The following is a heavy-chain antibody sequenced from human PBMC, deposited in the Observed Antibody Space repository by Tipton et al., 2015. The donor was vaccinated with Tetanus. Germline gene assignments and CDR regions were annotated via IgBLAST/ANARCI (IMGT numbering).Heavy chain of an antibody. Sequence: WVRQAPGKGLEWVGSIYYSGNTYYNPALKSRVTISVDTSKNQFSLKLSSVTAADTAVYYCARQCVVPAAENDYGDNAFDSWGQGTLVTVSS. V-gene: IGHV4-39*01. D-gene: IGHD2-2*01. CDR3: ARQCVVPAAENDYGDNAFDS. J-gene: IGHJ4*02. CDR2: IYYSGNT.